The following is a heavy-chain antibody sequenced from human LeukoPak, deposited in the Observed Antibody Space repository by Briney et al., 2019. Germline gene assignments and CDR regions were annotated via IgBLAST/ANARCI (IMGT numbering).Heavy chain of an antibody. Sequence: GGSLRLSCAASGFTFSSYSMNWVRQAPGKGLEWVSSISSSSSYIYYADSVKGRFTISRDNAKNSLYLQMNSLRAEDTAVYYCAKDPAKDTAMVFDYWGQGTLVTVSS. CDR1: GFTFSSYS. CDR3: AKDPAKDTAMVFDY. CDR2: ISSSSSYI. V-gene: IGHV3-21*01. J-gene: IGHJ4*02. D-gene: IGHD5-18*01.